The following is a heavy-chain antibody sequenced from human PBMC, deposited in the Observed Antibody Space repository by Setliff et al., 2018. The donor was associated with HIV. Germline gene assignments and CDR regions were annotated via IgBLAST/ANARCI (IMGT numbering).Heavy chain of an antibody. CDR1: GGSISSGGYY. Sequence: SETLSLTCTVSGGSISSGGYYWGWIRQPPGKGLEWIGSIYYSGSTYYNPSLKSRVTISVDTSKSQFSLKLSSVTAADTAVYYRARHPPSDYWGQGTLVTVSS. V-gene: IGHV4-39*01. CDR2: IYYSGST. CDR3: ARHPPSDY. J-gene: IGHJ4*02.